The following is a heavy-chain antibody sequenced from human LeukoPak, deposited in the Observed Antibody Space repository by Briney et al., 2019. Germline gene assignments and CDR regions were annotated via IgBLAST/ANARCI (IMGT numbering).Heavy chain of an antibody. CDR2: ISGSGSST. CDR1: AFTFSNYA. CDR3: ARDKGLAGYCTNGVCGGYFDY. D-gene: IGHD2-8*01. V-gene: IGHV3-23*01. J-gene: IGHJ4*02. Sequence: GGSLRLSCAASAFTFSNYAIAWVRQAPGKGLEWVSAISGSGSSTYYADSVKGRFTISRDNSKNTLYLQMNSLRAEDTAVYYCARDKGLAGYCTNGVCGGYFDYWGQGTLVTVSS.